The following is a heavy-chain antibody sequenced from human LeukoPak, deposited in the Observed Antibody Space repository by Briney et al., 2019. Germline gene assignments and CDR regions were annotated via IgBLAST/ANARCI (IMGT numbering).Heavy chain of an antibody. CDR2: INKDGSIT. J-gene: IGHJ6*03. CDR1: GFAFNNYF. D-gene: IGHD3-10*01. Sequence: GGSLRLSCAASGFAFNNYFMHWVRQSPGQGLVWVAHINKDGSITNYADSVQGRFTISRDNAKNTLYLQLNSLRAEDTAVYFCARDENTIIRGVVYYYYLDVWGRGTTVTVSS. CDR3: ARDENTIIRGVVYYYYLDV. V-gene: IGHV3-74*01.